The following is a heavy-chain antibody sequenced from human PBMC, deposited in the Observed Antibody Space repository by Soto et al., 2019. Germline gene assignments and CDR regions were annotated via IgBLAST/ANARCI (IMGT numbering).Heavy chain of an antibody. CDR3: ARDVDADFRTDFDY. CDR1: GFTFSDYY. V-gene: IGHV3-11*05. CDR2: ISSSSSYT. J-gene: IGHJ4*02. Sequence: GGSLRLSCAASGFTFSDYYMSWIRQAPGKGLEWVSYISSSSSYTNYAASARGRFTISRDNAENSVYLEMESLRDEDTALYYCARDVDADFRTDFDYWGRGTLVTVSS. D-gene: IGHD4-17*01.